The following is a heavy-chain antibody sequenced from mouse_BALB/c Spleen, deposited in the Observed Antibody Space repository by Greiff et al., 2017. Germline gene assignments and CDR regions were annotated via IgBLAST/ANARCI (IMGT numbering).Heavy chain of an antibody. CDR1: GFTFSDYY. Sequence: EVQVVESGGGLVKPGGSLKLSCAASGFTFSDYYMYWVRQTPEKRLEWVATISDGGSYTYYPDSVKGRFTISRDNAKNNLYLQMSSLKSEDTAMYYCARDPFYYGSSSYYFDYWGQGTTLTVSS. CDR3: ARDPFYYGSSSYYFDY. J-gene: IGHJ2*01. V-gene: IGHV5-4*02. CDR2: ISDGGSYT. D-gene: IGHD1-1*01.